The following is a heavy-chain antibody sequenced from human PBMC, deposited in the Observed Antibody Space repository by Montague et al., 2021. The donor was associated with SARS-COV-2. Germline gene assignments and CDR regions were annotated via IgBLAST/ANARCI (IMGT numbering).Heavy chain of an antibody. Sequence: CAISGDSVSSNSATWNWVRQSPSRGLEWLGRTYYRSKWYNDYAVSVRGRVTINPDTSKNQFSLQLNSVTPEDTAIYYCTSGREWKYNGMDVWGQGTTVTVSS. CDR2: TYYRSKWYN. CDR1: GDSVSSNSAT. J-gene: IGHJ6*02. CDR3: TSGREWKYNGMDV. V-gene: IGHV6-1*01. D-gene: IGHD3-3*01.